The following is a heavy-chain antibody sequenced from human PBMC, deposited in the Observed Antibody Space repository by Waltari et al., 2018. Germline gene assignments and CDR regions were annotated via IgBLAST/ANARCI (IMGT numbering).Heavy chain of an antibody. CDR2: IGSGGET. Sequence: EVQLLASGGGFIQTGGYLRLSCAAYAFIFSTNAMSWVRQSPGKGLEWVSGIGSGGETHYTDSVKGRFTISRDNSKSSLYLQMNSLRAEDTAVYYCAKDLYWWTAADYWGQGILVTVSS. D-gene: IGHD6-13*01. V-gene: IGHV3-23*01. CDR3: AKDLYWWTAADY. J-gene: IGHJ4*02. CDR1: AFIFSTNA.